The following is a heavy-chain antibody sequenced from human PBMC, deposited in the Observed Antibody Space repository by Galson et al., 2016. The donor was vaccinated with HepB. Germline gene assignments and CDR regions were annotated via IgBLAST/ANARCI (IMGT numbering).Heavy chain of an antibody. CDR1: GFTFTFHA. V-gene: IGHV3-23*01. D-gene: IGHD3-10*01. J-gene: IGHJ4*02. CDR2: IAGIGGGI. CDR3: AKYSGWGARNFDY. Sequence: SLRLSCAASGFTFTFHAMTWVRQAPGKGLEWLSSIAGIGGGIYYADSVKGRFAISRDNSKNTLYLEMNNLRAEDTAVYYCAKYSGWGARNFDYWGQGTLVAVSS.